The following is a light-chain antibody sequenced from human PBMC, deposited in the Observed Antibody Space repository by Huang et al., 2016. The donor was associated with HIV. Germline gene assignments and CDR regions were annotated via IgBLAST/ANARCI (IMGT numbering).Light chain of an antibody. J-gene: IGKJ1*01. Sequence: DIVMSQSPLSLTVTPGEPVSISCKSNESLLYTNGFRYLNWYLQKPGLSPHLLIYLGSNRASGVPDRFSGSGTGIEFTLTISRVEADDVGVYYCMQSLQTPPTFGQGTKVEI. V-gene: IGKV2-28*01. CDR1: ESLLYTNGFRY. CDR3: MQSLQTPPT. CDR2: LGS.